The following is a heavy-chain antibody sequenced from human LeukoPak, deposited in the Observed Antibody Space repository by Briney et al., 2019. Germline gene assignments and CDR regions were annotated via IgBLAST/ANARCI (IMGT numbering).Heavy chain of an antibody. CDR3: ARGGPAAIRYLGAFDI. CDR1: GGSISSGGYY. D-gene: IGHD2-2*02. J-gene: IGHJ3*02. V-gene: IGHV4-30-2*01. Sequence: PSQTLSLTCTVSGGSISSGGYYWSWIRQPPGKGLEWIGYIYHSGSTYYNPSLKSRVTISVDRSKNQFSLKLSSVTAADTAVYYCARGGPAAIRYLGAFDIWGQGTMVTVSS. CDR2: IYHSGST.